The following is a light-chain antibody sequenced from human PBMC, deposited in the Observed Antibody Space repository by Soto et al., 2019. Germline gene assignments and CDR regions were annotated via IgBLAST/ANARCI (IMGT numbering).Light chain of an antibody. J-gene: IGLJ1*01. V-gene: IGLV2-14*01. CDR2: DVS. Sequence: QSALTQPASVSGSPGQSIAISCTGTTSDVGGYNYGSWSQLLPGKPPTAILYDVSTRPSWISHRFSATKSGNTSSLTISALHAVAEADYYCTSYTDSSIRYVFGTGTKPTVL. CDR3: TSYTDSSIRYV. CDR1: TSDVGGYNY.